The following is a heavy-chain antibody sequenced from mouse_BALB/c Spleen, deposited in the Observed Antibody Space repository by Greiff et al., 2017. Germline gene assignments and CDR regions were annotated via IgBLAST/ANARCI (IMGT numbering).Heavy chain of an antibody. CDR2: IRNKANGYTT. CDR1: GFTFTDYY. CDR3: ARAGKGYAMDY. D-gene: IGHD2-1*01. V-gene: IGHV7-3*02. Sequence: EVQRVESGGGLVQPGGSLRLSCATSGFTFTDYYMSWVRQPPGKALEWLGFIRNKANGYTTEYSASVKGRFTISRDNSQSILYLQMNTLRAEDSATYYCARAGKGYAMDYWGQGTSVTVSS. J-gene: IGHJ4*01.